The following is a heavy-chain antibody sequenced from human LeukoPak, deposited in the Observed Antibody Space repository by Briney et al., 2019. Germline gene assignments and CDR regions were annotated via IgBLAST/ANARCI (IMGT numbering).Heavy chain of an antibody. Sequence: ASVKVSRKASGYTFTSYDINWVRQAAGQGLEWMGWMNPYSGNTGYAQKFQGRVTMTRSTSISTAYMELGSLTSEDTAVYYCTRGSQNCASASCYNFWGQGTLVTVSS. D-gene: IGHD2-2*02. CDR1: GYTFTSYD. CDR2: MNPYSGNT. J-gene: IGHJ4*02. CDR3: TRGSQNCASASCYNF. V-gene: IGHV1-8*01.